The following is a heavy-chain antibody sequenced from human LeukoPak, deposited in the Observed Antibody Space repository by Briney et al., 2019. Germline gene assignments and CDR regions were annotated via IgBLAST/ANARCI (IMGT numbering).Heavy chain of an antibody. CDR3: ARSYDFWSGYYAH. V-gene: IGHV1-18*01. CDR1: GGTFSSYA. Sequence: ASVTVSCTASGGTFSSYAISWVRQAPGQGLEWMGWISAYNGNTNYAQKLQGRVTMTTDTSTSTAYMELRSLRSDDTAVYYCARSYDFWSGYYAHWGQGTLVTVSS. CDR2: ISAYNGNT. J-gene: IGHJ4*02. D-gene: IGHD3-3*01.